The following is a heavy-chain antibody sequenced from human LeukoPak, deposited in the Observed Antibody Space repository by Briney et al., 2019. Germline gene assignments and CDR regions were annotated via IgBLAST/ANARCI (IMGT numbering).Heavy chain of an antibody. CDR1: GYRFSSYG. Sequence: ASVKVSCKASGYRFSSYGISWVRQAPGQRLEWMGWISAYNGNTNYAQKLQGRVTMTTDTSTSIAYMELRSLRSDDTAVYYCARTEYYYDSSGHPRSNAFDIWGQGTMVTVSS. CDR2: ISAYNGNT. V-gene: IGHV1-18*01. CDR3: ARTEYYYDSSGHPRSNAFDI. J-gene: IGHJ3*02. D-gene: IGHD3-22*01.